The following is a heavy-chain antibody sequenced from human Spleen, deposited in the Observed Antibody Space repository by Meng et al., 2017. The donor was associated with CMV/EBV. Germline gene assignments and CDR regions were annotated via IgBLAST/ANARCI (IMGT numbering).Heavy chain of an antibody. CDR3: ARTVRPYYGFDNLDF. V-gene: IGHV3-30-3*01. J-gene: IGHJ4*02. CDR1: GFTFSDFP. CDR2: ISFDGNNK. D-gene: IGHD3-16*01. Sequence: SGFTFSDFPMHWVRQAPGMGLEWVGVISFDGNNKYYADSVKGRFTFSRDNSKNTLFLQMNSLRAEDTAVYYCARTVRPYYGFDNLDFWGQGTLVTVSS.